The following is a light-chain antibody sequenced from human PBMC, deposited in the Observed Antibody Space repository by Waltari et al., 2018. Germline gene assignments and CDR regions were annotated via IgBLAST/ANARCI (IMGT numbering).Light chain of an antibody. CDR2: WVF. V-gene: IGKV2-30*02. CDR3: MQGTRWPYT. J-gene: IGKJ2*01. Sequence: EVVMTQSQFSLSVTLGQAASISSKSRQSLVPVDGNTYLNWFHQRPGQSPRRLIFWVFNRDSGVPDRFSGSGSGTDFTLRISRVEAEDVGVYYCMQGTRWPYTFGQGTQLDIK. CDR1: QSLVPVDGNTY.